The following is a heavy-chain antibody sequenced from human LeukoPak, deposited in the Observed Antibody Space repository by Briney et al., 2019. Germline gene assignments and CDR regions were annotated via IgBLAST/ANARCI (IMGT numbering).Heavy chain of an antibody. Sequence: SVKVSCKASGGTFSSYAISWVRQAPGQGLEWMGGIIPIFGTASYAQKFQGRVTITADESTSTAYMELSSLRSEDTAVYYCARLDIVVVPAAMYFDYYYGMDVGGQGTTVTVSS. J-gene: IGHJ6*02. CDR1: GGTFSSYA. CDR3: ARLDIVVVPAAMYFDYYYGMDV. CDR2: IIPIFGTA. D-gene: IGHD2-2*03. V-gene: IGHV1-69*13.